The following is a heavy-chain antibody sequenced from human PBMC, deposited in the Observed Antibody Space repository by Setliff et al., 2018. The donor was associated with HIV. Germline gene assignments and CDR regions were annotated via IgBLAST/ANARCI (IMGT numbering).Heavy chain of an antibody. CDR2: IYYSGST. D-gene: IGHD6-19*01. CDR3: ARGGTVSADFDS. V-gene: IGHV4-39*07. CDR1: GGSISSSNYY. J-gene: IGHJ4*02. Sequence: PSETLSLTCIVSGGSISSSNYYWGWIRQPPGKGLEWIGSIYYSGSTTYNPSLRSRVTISIDTSKNQFSLNLRSVTAADTAVYYCARGGTVSADFDSWGQGTLVTVSS.